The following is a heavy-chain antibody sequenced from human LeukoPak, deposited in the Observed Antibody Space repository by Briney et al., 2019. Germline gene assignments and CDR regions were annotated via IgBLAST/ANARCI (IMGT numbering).Heavy chain of an antibody. CDR3: AKDRGFGKSLYYYYGTDV. CDR1: EFTFSNYE. D-gene: IGHD3-10*01. J-gene: IGHJ6*02. Sequence: GGSLRLSCVASEFTFSNYEMNWVRQAPGKGLEWVSYISSSGTTIYYADSVKGRVTISRDNAKNSLYLQMNSLRADDTAVYYCAKDRGFGKSLYYYYGTDVWGQGTTVTVSS. V-gene: IGHV3-48*03. CDR2: ISSSGTTI.